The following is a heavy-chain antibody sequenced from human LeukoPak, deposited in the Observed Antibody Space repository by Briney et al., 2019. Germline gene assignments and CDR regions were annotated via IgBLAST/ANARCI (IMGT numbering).Heavy chain of an antibody. D-gene: IGHD3-3*01. CDR3: AKDSSGYDSFYFDY. CDR1: GFTFSSYA. Sequence: GGSQRLSCAASGFTFSSYAMSWVRQAPGKGLEWVSAISGSGGSTYYADSVKGRFTISRDNSKNTLYLQMNSLRAEDTAVYYCAKDSSGYDSFYFDYWGQGTLVTVSS. J-gene: IGHJ4*02. V-gene: IGHV3-23*01. CDR2: ISGSGGST.